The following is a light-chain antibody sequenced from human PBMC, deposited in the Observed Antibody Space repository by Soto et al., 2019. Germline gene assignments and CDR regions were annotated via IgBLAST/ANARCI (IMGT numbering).Light chain of an antibody. CDR2: EVT. V-gene: IGLV2-8*01. J-gene: IGLJ2*01. CDR1: SSDVGGYHY. CDR3: SSYAGSNNLV. Sequence: QSALTQRPSASGSPGQSVTISCTGTSSDVGGYHYVSWYQQHPGKAPKLMIHEVTKRPSGVPDRFSGSKSGNTASLTVSGLQGEDEADYYCSSYAGSNNLVFGGGTKLTVL.